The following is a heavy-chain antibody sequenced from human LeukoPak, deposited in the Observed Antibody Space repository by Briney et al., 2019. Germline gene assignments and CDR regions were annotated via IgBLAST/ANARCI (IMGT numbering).Heavy chain of an antibody. CDR3: ARQCESSTSCYGFDP. CDR1: GGSISSYY. J-gene: IGHJ5*02. Sequence: SETLSLTCTVSGGSISSYYWSWIRQPPGKGLEWIGYIYTSGSTNYNPSLKSRVTIPVDTSKNQFSLKLSSVTAADTAVYYCARQCESSTSCYGFDPWGQGTLVTVSS. D-gene: IGHD2-2*01. V-gene: IGHV4-4*09. CDR2: IYTSGST.